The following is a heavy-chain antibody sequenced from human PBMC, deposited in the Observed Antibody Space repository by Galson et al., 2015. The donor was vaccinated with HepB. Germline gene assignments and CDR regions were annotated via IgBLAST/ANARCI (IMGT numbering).Heavy chain of an antibody. V-gene: IGHV3-30*04. CDR3: ARAHTPTSAGWFDP. Sequence: SLRLSCAASGFTFSSYAMHWVRQAPGKGLEWVAAISYDGSNKYYADSVKGRFTISRDNSKNTLYLQMNSLRAEDTAVYYCARAHTPTSAGWFDPWGQGTLVTVSS. CDR1: GFTFSSYA. CDR2: ISYDGSNK. J-gene: IGHJ5*02. D-gene: IGHD6-13*01.